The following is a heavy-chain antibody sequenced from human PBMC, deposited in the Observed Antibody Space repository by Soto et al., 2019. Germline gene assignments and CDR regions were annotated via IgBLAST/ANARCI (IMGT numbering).Heavy chain of an antibody. CDR3: AHSYVWGSYRYTGPFDY. J-gene: IGHJ4*02. Sequence: QITLKESGPTLVKPTQTLTLTCTFSGFSLSTSGVGVGWIRQPPGKALEWLALIYWDDDKRYSPSLKSRLTITEDTSKNQVVLTMTNMDPVDTATYYCAHSYVWGSYRYTGPFDYWGQGTLVTVSS. V-gene: IGHV2-5*02. CDR2: IYWDDDK. CDR1: GFSLSTSGVG. D-gene: IGHD3-16*02.